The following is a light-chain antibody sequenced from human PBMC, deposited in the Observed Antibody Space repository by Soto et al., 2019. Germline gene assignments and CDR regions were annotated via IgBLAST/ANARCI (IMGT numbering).Light chain of an antibody. V-gene: IGKV1-5*01. CDR1: QSISSW. CDR2: DAS. CDR3: QQYNSYSGT. J-gene: IGKJ1*01. Sequence: DIQMTQSPSTLSASIGDRVAITCRASQSISSWVAWYQQKPGKAPKLLIYDASSLESGVPSRFGGSGSGTEFTLTISSLQPDDFATYYCQQYNSYSGTFGQGTKVDIK.